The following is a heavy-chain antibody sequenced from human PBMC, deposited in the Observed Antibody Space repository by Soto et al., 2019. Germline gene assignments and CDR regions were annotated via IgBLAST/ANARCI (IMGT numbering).Heavy chain of an antibody. D-gene: IGHD1-26*01. V-gene: IGHV1-69*01. J-gene: IGHJ6*02. CDR3: ASLNNWSSGDGRIDV. CDR1: GGTFNTYT. CDR2: IMPLYAKP. Sequence: QVQLVQSGAEVKKPGSSVKVSCKASGGTFNTYTISWVRQVPGQGLEWMGGIMPLYAKPTYAQPFLGRLTIAAYEQTSTVYMELSSLRSEDTALYYCASLNNWSSGDGRIDVWGRGTAVSVSS.